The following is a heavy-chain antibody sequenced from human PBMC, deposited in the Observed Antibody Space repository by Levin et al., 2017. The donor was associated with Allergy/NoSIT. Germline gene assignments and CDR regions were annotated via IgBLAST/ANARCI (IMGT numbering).Heavy chain of an antibody. Sequence: QAGGSLRLSCAASGFTFSSYSMNWVRQAPGKGLEWVSYISSSSSTIYYADSVKGRFTISRDNAKNSLYLQMNSLRAEDTAVYYCARDGRADYDSSGYPDAFDIWGQGTMVTVSS. CDR3: ARDGRADYDSSGYPDAFDI. D-gene: IGHD3-22*01. J-gene: IGHJ3*02. CDR2: ISSSSSTI. CDR1: GFTFSSYS. V-gene: IGHV3-48*01.